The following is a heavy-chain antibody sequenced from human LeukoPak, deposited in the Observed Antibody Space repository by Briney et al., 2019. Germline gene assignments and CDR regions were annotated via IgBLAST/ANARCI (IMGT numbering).Heavy chain of an antibody. V-gene: IGHV5-10-1*01. CDR3: ARRAITFGGVGY. CDR1: GYSFTSYW. J-gene: IGHJ4*02. Sequence: PGESLKISRKGSGYSFTSYWISWVRQMPGKGLEWMGRIDPSDSYTNYSPSFQGHVTISVDKSISTAYLQWTSLKASDTAMYYCARRAITFGGVGYWGQGTLVTVPS. D-gene: IGHD3-16*01. CDR2: IDPSDSYT.